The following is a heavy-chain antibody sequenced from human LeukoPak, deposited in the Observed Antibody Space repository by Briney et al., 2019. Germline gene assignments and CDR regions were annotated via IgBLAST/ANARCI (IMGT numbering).Heavy chain of an antibody. V-gene: IGHV1-18*01. CDR1: GYTFINYG. D-gene: IGHD5-12*01. CDR3: ARALSRGYSGYDYGLGY. J-gene: IGHJ4*02. CDR2: ISASNGNT. Sequence: ASVKVSCTASGYTFINYGVTWVRQAPGQGLEWMGWISASNGNTNYAQKLQGRVTMTTETSTSTAYMELRSLRSDDTAVYYCARALSRGYSGYDYGLGYWGQGTLVTVSS.